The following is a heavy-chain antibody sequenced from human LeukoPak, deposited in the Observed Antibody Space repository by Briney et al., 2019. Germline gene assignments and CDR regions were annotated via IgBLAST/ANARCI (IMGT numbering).Heavy chain of an antibody. D-gene: IGHD6-13*01. CDR1: GGSISSYY. J-gene: IGHJ5*02. CDR3: ARAGPGYSRVPHWFDP. CDR2: IYYSGST. Sequence: PSETLSLTCTVSGGSISSYYWSWIRQPPGKGLEWIGYIYYSGSTNYNPSLKSRVPISVDTSKNQFSLKLSSVTAADTAVYYCARAGPGYSRVPHWFDPWGQGTLVTVSS. V-gene: IGHV4-59*08.